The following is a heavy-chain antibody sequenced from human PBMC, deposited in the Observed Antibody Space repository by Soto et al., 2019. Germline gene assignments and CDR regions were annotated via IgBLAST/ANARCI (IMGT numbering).Heavy chain of an antibody. CDR1: GFTFSSYW. CDR3: TSFPYEVPS. Sequence: PRGSLRLSCAASGFTFSSYWMHWVRQAPGKGLVWVSHIIGDGSNTTYADSVKGRFTISRDNAKNMLYLQMNSLRAEDTAVYYCTSFPYEVPSWGQGTLVTVSS. J-gene: IGHJ5*02. D-gene: IGHD2-2*01. V-gene: IGHV3-74*01. CDR2: IIGDGSNT.